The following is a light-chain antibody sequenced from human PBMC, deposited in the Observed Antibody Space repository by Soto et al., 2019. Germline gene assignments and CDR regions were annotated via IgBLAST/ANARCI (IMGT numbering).Light chain of an antibody. J-gene: IGKJ1*01. Sequence: IVLTQSPGTLSLSPVERATLSCRASQSVSSNLAWYRQTPGQAPRLIIYGASTRATDTPARFSGSGSGTDFTLTISRVEPADFAVYYCQHYVSSFATFGQGTQVE. CDR2: GAS. CDR3: QHYVSSFAT. CDR1: QSVSSN. V-gene: IGKV3-20*01.